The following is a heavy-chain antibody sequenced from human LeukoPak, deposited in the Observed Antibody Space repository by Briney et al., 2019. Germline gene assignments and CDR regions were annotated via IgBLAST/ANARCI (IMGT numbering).Heavy chain of an antibody. CDR2: IYYSGST. D-gene: IGHD2-15*01. V-gene: IGHV4-30-4*01. CDR3: ASLVCSGGSCYQFDY. J-gene: IGHJ4*02. Sequence: PSQTLSLTCTVSGGSISSGDYYWSWIRQPPGKGLEWIGYIYYSGSTYYNPSLKSRVTISVDTSKNQFSLKLSSETAADTAVYYCASLVCSGGSCYQFDYWGQGTLVTVSS. CDR1: GGSISSGDYY.